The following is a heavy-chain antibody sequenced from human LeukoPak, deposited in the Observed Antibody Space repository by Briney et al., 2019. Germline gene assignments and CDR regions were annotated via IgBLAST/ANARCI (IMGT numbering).Heavy chain of an antibody. CDR1: GFTVDSNY. CDR2: ISGSGGST. J-gene: IGHJ4*02. V-gene: IGHV3-23*01. CDR3: AKESDSSGWGSTPSY. D-gene: IGHD6-19*01. Sequence: GGSLRLSCAASGFTVDSNYLSWVRQAPGKGLEWVSAISGSGGSTYYADSVKGRFTISRDNSKNTLYLQMNSLRAEDTAVYYCAKESDSSGWGSTPSYWGQGTLVTVSS.